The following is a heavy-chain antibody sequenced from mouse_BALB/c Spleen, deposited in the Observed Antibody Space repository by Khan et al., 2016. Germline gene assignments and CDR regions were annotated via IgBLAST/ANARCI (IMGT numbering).Heavy chain of an antibody. V-gene: IGHV6-6*02. CDR2: IRLKSNNYAT. J-gene: IGHJ3*01. Sequence: EVKLEEAGGGLVQPGGSMKFSCVASGFTFSNYWMNWVRQSPEKGLEWVAEIRLKSNNYATHYAVSVKGRFTISRDDFKSSVYLQMNSLRGEDTGIYFCAKALYLFAYWGRGTLVTVSA. D-gene: IGHD1-1*01. CDR1: GFTFSNYW. CDR3: AKALYLFAY.